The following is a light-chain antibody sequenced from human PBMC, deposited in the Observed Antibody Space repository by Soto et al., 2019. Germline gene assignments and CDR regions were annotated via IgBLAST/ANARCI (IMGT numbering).Light chain of an antibody. V-gene: IGKV3-20*01. CDR1: QSVSSSY. Sequence: EIVLTQSPGTLSLSPGERGTLSCRASQSVSSSYLAWYQQRPGQAPRLLIYSASSRATGIPDRFSASGSGRDFTRTISRLEPEDSAVYYCQQFGDSQFTFGPGTKVDIK. J-gene: IGKJ3*01. CDR3: QQFGDSQFT. CDR2: SAS.